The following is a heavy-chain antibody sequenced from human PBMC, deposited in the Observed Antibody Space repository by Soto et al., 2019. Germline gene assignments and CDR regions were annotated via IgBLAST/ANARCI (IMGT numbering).Heavy chain of an antibody. CDR1: SGSVSNSNW. CDR3: ARDSRYANYWAFGHYVDY. J-gene: IGHJ4*02. CDR2: IYHTGTT. V-gene: IGHV4-4*02. D-gene: IGHD1-7*01. Sequence: QVQLQASGPGLVKPSGTLSLTCIFSSGSVSNSNWWSWVRQSPGKGLEWIGEIYHTGTTNYNPPLNSRVAMSVDESNIQFSLIQLSVAAADTAVYYCARDSRYANYWAFGHYVDYWGRGTLVTVSS.